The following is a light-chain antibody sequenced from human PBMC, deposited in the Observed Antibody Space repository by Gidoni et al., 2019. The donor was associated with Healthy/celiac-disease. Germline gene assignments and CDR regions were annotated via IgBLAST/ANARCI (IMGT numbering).Light chain of an antibody. CDR2: GAS. V-gene: IGKV3-15*01. J-gene: IGKJ5*01. Sequence: EIVMTQSPATLSVSPGERATLSCRASQSVSSNLAWYQQKPGQAPRLLIYGASTRATGIPARFSGSGSGTEFTLTISSLQSEDFAVYYCQQYNNWPSPTFXQXTRLEIK. CDR3: QQYNNWPSPT. CDR1: QSVSSN.